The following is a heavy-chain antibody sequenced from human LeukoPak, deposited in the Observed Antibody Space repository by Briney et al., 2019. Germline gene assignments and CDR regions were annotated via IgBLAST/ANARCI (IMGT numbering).Heavy chain of an antibody. V-gene: IGHV3-23*01. J-gene: IGHJ4*02. CDR2: ISGSGGST. Sequence: GRSLRLSCAASGFTFSSYAMSWVPQAPGKGLEWVSAISGSGGSTYYADAVKGRFTISRDNSKNTLYLQMNSLRAEDTAVYYCAKDPYSSGWYGGPNDYWGQGTLVTVSS. CDR3: AKDPYSSGWYGGPNDY. CDR1: GFTFSSYA. D-gene: IGHD6-19*01.